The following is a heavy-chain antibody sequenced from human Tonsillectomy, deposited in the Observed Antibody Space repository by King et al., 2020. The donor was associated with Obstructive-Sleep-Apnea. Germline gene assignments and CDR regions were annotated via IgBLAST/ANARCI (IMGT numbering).Heavy chain of an antibody. Sequence: VQLVQSGGGLVKPGGSLRLSCAASGFTFSSYSMNWVRQAPGKGLEWVSSISSSSSYIYYADSVKGRFTISRDNAKNSLYLQMNSLRAEDTAVYYCARDAYDSRGYYYVRYYGMDVWGQGTTVTVSS. D-gene: IGHD3-22*01. V-gene: IGHV3-21*01. CDR1: GFTFSSYS. CDR3: ARDAYDSRGYYYVRYYGMDV. CDR2: ISSSSSYI. J-gene: IGHJ6*02.